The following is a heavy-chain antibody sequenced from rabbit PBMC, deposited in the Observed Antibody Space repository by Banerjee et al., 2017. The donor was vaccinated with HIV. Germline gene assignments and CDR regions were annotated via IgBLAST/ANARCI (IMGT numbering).Heavy chain of an antibody. V-gene: IGHV1S40*01. CDR2: IYVGDGNT. CDR1: GFSLSSGYD. J-gene: IGHJ4*01. CDR3: ARADVYSAGYGYALNL. D-gene: IGHD6-1*01. Sequence: QSLEESGGDLVKPGASLTLTCTASGFSLSSGYDMCWVRQAPGKGLEWIACIYVGDGNTYYASWAKGRFTISKTSSTTVTLQMTSLTAADTATYFCARADVYSAGYGYALNLWGPGTLVTVS.